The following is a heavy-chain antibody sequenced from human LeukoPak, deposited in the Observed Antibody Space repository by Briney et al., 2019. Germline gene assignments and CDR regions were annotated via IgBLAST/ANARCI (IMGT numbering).Heavy chain of an antibody. CDR2: IYTSGST. Sequence: KPSETLSLTCTVSGSISSYYWSWIRQPPGKGLEWIGYIYTSGSTNYNPSLKSRVTISVDTSKNQFSLDLSSVTAADTAVYYCARQKCTSTSCLTKNAFDIWGQGTMATVSS. CDR1: GSISSYY. D-gene: IGHD2-2*01. CDR3: ARQKCTSTSCLTKNAFDI. V-gene: IGHV4-4*09. J-gene: IGHJ3*02.